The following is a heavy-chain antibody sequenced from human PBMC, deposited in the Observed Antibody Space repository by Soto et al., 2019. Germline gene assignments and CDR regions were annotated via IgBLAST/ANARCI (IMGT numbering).Heavy chain of an antibody. CDR3: AIGNGGGIAARRSDFDY. V-gene: IGHV1-8*01. Sequence: ASVKVSCKASGYTFTSYDINWVRQATGQGLEWMGWMNPNSGNTGYAQKFQGRVTMTRNTSISTAYMELSSLRSEDTAVYYCAIGNGGGIAARRSDFDYWGQGTLVTVSS. CDR2: MNPNSGNT. D-gene: IGHD6-6*01. J-gene: IGHJ4*02. CDR1: GYTFTSYD.